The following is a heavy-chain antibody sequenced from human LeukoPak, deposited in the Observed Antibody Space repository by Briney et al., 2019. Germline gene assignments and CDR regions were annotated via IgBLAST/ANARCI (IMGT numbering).Heavy chain of an antibody. J-gene: IGHJ3*02. D-gene: IGHD2-2*02. V-gene: IGHV5-51*01. CDR3: ARPHGGYCSSTSCYKFDDAFDI. CDR1: GYSFTSYW. CDR2: IYPGDSDT. Sequence: AGESLKISCKGSGYSFTSYWIGWVRQMPGKGLEWMGIIYPGDSDTRYSPSFQGQVTISADKSISTAYLQWSSLKASDTAMYYCARPHGGYCSSTSCYKFDDAFDIWGQGTMVTVSS.